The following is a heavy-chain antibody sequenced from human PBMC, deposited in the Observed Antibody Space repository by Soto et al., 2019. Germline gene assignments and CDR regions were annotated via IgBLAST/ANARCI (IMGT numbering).Heavy chain of an antibody. V-gene: IGHV3-30*18. CDR2: ISYDGIKK. J-gene: IGHJ6*02. CDR3: TKVPLAVDSDFYGMGV. CDR1: GFSFSLYG. D-gene: IGHD6-19*01. Sequence: GGSLRLSCAASGFSFSLYGMHWVRQAPGKGPEWVAVISYDGIKKYYADSVKGRFTISRDNSNDTLHLQMSSLRGEDTAVYYCTKVPLAVDSDFYGMGVWGPGTTVTVSS.